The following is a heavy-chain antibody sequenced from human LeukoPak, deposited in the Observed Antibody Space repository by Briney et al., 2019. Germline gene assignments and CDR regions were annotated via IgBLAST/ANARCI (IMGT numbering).Heavy chain of an antibody. CDR1: GGSINSYY. CDR3: ARDGRGLGFYYYYMDV. Sequence: SETLSLTCTVSGGSINSYYWSWIRQPPGKGLEWIGYISYSGSTNYNPSLKSRVTISVDTSKNQFSLKLSSVTAADTAVYYCARDGRGLGFYYYYMDVWGKGTTVTVSS. CDR2: ISYSGST. V-gene: IGHV4-59*01. J-gene: IGHJ6*03.